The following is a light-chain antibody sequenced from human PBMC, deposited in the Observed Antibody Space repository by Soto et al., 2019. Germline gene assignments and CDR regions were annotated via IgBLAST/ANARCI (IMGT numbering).Light chain of an antibody. V-gene: IGLV2-14*03. CDR1: SSDIGASNY. CDR2: DVN. CDR3: YSWNSNSDTHYV. Sequence: QSALTQPASVSGSPGQSITISCTGTSSDIGASNYVSWYQQHPGQAPKLLISDVNNRPSGISDRFSGSKSGNTASLPISGLQAADDADYYCYSWNSNSDTHYVFGTGTKLTVL. J-gene: IGLJ1*01.